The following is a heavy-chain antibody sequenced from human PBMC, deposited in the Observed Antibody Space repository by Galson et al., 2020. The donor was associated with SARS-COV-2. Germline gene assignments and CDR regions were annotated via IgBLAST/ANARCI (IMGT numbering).Heavy chain of an antibody. J-gene: IGHJ4*02. CDR1: GYTFTSYW. D-gene: IGHD3-10*01. Sequence: GESLKLYCRASGYTFTSYWIGWVRQTPGKGLEWMGLIYPPDSHVTYSPSFQGQVTISADKSSSTAYLQWNSLKSSDTALYVCARPRTITVLRGLIVPDYFDSWGQGALVTVSS. CDR2: IYPPDSHV. V-gene: IGHV5-51*01. CDR3: ARPRTITVLRGLIVPDYFDS.